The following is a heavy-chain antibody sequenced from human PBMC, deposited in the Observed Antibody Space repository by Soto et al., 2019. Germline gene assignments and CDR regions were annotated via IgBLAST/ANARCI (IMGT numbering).Heavy chain of an antibody. CDR3: ARFRVDGDYVP. CDR1: GFTFSHYW. D-gene: IGHD4-17*01. V-gene: IGHV3-74*01. J-gene: IGHJ5*02. Sequence: EVQLVESGGGLVQPGGSLRLSCAVSGFTFSHYWMHWVRQAPGKGLGWVSRINTDGSSTSYADFVKGRFTISRDNARNTLFLQMNSLTAEDTAVYYCARFRVDGDYVPWGHGTLVTVSA. CDR2: INTDGSST.